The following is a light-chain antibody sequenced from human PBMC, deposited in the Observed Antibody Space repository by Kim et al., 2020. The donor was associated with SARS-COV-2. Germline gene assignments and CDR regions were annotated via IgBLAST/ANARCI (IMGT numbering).Light chain of an antibody. CDR3: QAWDSSNEV. CDR1: KLGAKY. V-gene: IGLV3-1*01. CDR2: QDS. J-gene: IGLJ1*01. Sequence: SYELTQPPSVSVSPGQTASITCSGDKLGAKYACWYQQKPGQSPVLVIYQDSKRPSGIPERFSGSNSGNTATLTISGTQAMDEADYYCQAWDSSNEVFGTG.